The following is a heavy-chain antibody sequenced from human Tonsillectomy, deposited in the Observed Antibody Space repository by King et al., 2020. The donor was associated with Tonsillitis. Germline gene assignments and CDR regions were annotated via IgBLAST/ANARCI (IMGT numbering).Heavy chain of an antibody. Sequence: VQLQESGPGLVKPSETLSLTCTVSGGSISSYYWSWIRQPPGKGLEWIGYIYHSGSTNYNPSLKSRVTMSVDTSKSQFSLKLSSVTAADTAVYYCAREISLADAFDIWGQGTMVTVSS. CDR3: AREISLADAFDI. CDR2: IYHSGST. J-gene: IGHJ3*02. V-gene: IGHV4-59*01. CDR1: GGSISSYY. D-gene: IGHD1-1*01.